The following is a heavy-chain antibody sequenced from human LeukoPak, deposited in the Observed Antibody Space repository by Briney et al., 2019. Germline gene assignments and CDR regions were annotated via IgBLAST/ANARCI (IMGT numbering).Heavy chain of an antibody. CDR1: GLTLRNVW. D-gene: IGHD2-15*01. CDR2: IRSRTAGGTT. Sequence: GGSLRLSCAVSGLTLRNVWMNWVRQAPGKGLEWVGRIRSRTAGGTTDFAAPVKGRFSISRDDSKNSLYLQMNSLTSEDTAVYYCAHGSAQYYEYWGQGTLVTVSS. V-gene: IGHV3-15*07. J-gene: IGHJ1*01. CDR3: AHGSAQYYEY.